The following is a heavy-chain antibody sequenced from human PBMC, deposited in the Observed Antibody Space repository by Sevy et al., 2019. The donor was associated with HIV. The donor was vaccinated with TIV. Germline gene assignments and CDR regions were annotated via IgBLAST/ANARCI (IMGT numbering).Heavy chain of an antibody. CDR1: GFTFSSYG. V-gene: IGHV3-30*18. CDR2: ISYDGSNK. CDR3: AKDLTVVPNYDFWSGAPFDP. D-gene: IGHD3-3*01. J-gene: IGHJ5*02. Sequence: GGSLRLSCAASGFTFSSYGMHWVRQAPGKGLEWVAVISYDGSNKYYADSLKGRFTISRDNSKNTLYLQMNSLRAEDTAVYYCAKDLTVVPNYDFWSGAPFDPWGQGTLVTVSS.